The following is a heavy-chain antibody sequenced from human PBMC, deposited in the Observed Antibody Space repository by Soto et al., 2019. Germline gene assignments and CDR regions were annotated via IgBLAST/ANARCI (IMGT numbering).Heavy chain of an antibody. D-gene: IGHD2-2*01. Sequence: SETLSLTCTVSGGSISSYYWSWIRQPPGKGLEWIGYIYYSGSTNYNPSLKSRVTISVDTSKNQFSLKLSSVTAADTAVYYCARQSVVVPAAPLDPWGQGTLVTVS. CDR2: IYYSGST. CDR3: ARQSVVVPAAPLDP. V-gene: IGHV4-59*08. CDR1: GGSISSYY. J-gene: IGHJ5*02.